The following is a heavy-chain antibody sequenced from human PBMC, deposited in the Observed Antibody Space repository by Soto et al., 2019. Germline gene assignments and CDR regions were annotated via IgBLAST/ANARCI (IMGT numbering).Heavy chain of an antibody. J-gene: IGHJ6*02. CDR1: GYTFTSYG. D-gene: IGHD1-1*01. Sequence: ASVKVSCKASGYTFTSYGISWVRQAPGQGLEWMGWISAYNGNTNYAQKLQGRVTMTTDTSTSTAYMELRRLRSDDTAVYYCASDHRLEYYYYYGMDVWGQGTTVTVSS. CDR2: ISAYNGNT. CDR3: ASDHRLEYYYYYGMDV. V-gene: IGHV1-18*04.